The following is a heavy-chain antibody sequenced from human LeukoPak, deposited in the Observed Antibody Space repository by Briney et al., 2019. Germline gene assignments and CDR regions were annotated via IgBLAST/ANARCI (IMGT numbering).Heavy chain of an antibody. Sequence: SETLSLTCTVSGGSISSSSYYWGWIRQPPGTGLEWIGSIYYSGSTYYSPSLKSRVTISVDTSKNQFSLKLSSVTAADTAVYYCARLGVGAFDIWGQGTMVTVSS. CDR3: ARLGVGAFDI. J-gene: IGHJ3*02. D-gene: IGHD2-15*01. CDR2: IYYSGST. V-gene: IGHV4-39*01. CDR1: GGSISSSSYY.